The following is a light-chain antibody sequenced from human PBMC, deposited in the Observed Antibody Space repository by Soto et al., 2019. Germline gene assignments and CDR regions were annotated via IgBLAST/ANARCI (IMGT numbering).Light chain of an antibody. CDR2: DTS. CDR3: QQYGSSRT. CDR1: QSVSNRY. Sequence: EIVLTQSPGTLSLSPGERATLSCRASQSVSNRYLAWYQQKPGQAPRLLIYDTSSSATGIPDRFSGTGSETDFTLTIIRLEPEAFAVYYCQQYGSSRTFGQGTKVEIK. J-gene: IGKJ1*01. V-gene: IGKV3-20*01.